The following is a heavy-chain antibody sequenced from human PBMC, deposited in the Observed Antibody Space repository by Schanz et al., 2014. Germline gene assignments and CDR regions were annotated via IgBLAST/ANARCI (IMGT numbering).Heavy chain of an antibody. CDR1: GLTFTSAW. CDR2: IKSKTDGETT. CDR3: ATASSPVREAGAGSSFHL. D-gene: IGHD6-13*01. J-gene: IGHJ5*02. V-gene: IGHV3-15*01. Sequence: EVQLAESGGGLVQPGGSLRLSCATSGLTFTSAWMSWVRQAPGKGLEWVGRIKSKTDGETTDYAAPVKGRFSISRDDSQSTLYLQMNSLKIEDTAVYYCATASSPVREAGAGSSFHLWGQGALVTVSS.